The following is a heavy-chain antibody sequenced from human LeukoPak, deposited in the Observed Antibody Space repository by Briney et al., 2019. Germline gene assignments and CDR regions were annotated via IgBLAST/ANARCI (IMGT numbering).Heavy chain of an antibody. CDR2: IYPGDSDT. V-gene: IGHV5-51*01. Sequence: GESLKISCKGSGYSFTSYWIGWVRQMPGKGLEWMGIIYPGDSDTRYSPSVQGQVTISADKSISTAYLQWSSLKASDTAMYYCARRRYYDYVWGSYRAYYFDYWGQGTLVTVSS. J-gene: IGHJ4*02. CDR3: ARRRYYDYVWGSYRAYYFDY. CDR1: GYSFTSYW. D-gene: IGHD3-16*02.